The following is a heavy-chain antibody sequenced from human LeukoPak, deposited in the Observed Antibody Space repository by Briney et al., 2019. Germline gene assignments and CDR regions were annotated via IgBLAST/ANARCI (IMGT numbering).Heavy chain of an antibody. J-gene: IGHJ4*02. Sequence: GGSLRLSCAASGFTFSSYSMNWVRQAPGKGLEWVSYISSSSSTIYYADSVKGRFTISRDNAKNSLYLQMNSLRAEDTAVYYCARGLQEAMVKNWGQGTLVTVSS. CDR2: ISSSSSTI. CDR3: ARGLQEAMVKN. CDR1: GFTFSSYS. V-gene: IGHV3-48*01. D-gene: IGHD5-18*01.